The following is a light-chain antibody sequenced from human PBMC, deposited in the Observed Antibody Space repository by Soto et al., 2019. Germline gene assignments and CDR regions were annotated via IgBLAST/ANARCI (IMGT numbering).Light chain of an antibody. CDR3: QQYNNWPPPLT. J-gene: IGKJ4*01. Sequence: EIVMTQSPATLSVSPGERANLSCRASQSVSSNLAWYQQKPGQAPRLLIYGASTSATGIPARFSGSGSGTEFTLTISSLQSEDFAVYYCQQYNNWPPPLTFGGGTKVEIK. CDR1: QSVSSN. CDR2: GAS. V-gene: IGKV3-15*01.